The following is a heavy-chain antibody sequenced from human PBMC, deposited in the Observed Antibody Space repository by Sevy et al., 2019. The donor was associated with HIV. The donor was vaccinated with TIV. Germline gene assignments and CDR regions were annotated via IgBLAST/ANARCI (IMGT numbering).Heavy chain of an antibody. V-gene: IGHV3-74*01. CDR1: GFTFSSYW. Sequence: GGSLRLPCATSGFTFSSYWMHWVRQAPGKGLVWVSRINSDGSSTSYADSVKGRFTISRDNAKNTLYLQMNSLRAEDTAVYYCARDGGWFGFPDYWGQGTLVTVSS. J-gene: IGHJ4*02. D-gene: IGHD3-10*01. CDR3: ARDGGWFGFPDY. CDR2: INSDGSST.